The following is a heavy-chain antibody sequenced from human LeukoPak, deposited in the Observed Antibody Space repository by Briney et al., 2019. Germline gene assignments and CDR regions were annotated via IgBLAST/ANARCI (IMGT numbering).Heavy chain of an antibody. CDR2: IIPILGIA. V-gene: IGHV1-69*04. D-gene: IGHD5-24*01. CDR3: ATQQEMATLNFDY. CDR1: GGTFSSYA. Sequence: SVKVSCKASGGTFSSYAISWVRPAPGQGLEWMGRIIPILGIANYAQKFQGRVTITADKSTSTAYMELSSLRSEDTAVYYCATQQEMATLNFDYWGQGTLVTVSS. J-gene: IGHJ4*02.